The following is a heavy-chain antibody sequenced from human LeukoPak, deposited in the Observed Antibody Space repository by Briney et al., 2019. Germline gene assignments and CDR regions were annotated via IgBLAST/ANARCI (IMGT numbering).Heavy chain of an antibody. V-gene: IGHV3-66*01. CDR3: ARVGGGSEDKKIYYYYGMDV. CDR2: IYSGSST. CDR1: GFTVSSNY. Sequence: GGSLRLSCAASGFTVSSNYMSWVRQAPGKGLEWVSVIYSGSSTYYADSVKGRFTISRDNSKNTLYLQMNSLRAEDTAVYYCARVGGGSEDKKIYYYYGMDVWGQGTTVTVSS. D-gene: IGHD5-12*01. J-gene: IGHJ6*02.